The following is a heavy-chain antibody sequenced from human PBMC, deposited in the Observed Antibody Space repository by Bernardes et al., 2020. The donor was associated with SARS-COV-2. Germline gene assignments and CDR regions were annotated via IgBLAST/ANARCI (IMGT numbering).Heavy chain of an antibody. Sequence: GESLQISCKGSGYSFTSYWIGWVRQMPGKGLEWMGIIYPGDSDTRYSPSFQGQVTISADKAISTAYLQWSSLKASDTAMYYSARRRGARYSSGWYHYYYGMDVWGQGTTVTVSS. CDR2: IYPGDSDT. CDR1: GYSFTSYW. V-gene: IGHV5-51*01. CDR3: ARRRGARYSSGWYHYYYGMDV. D-gene: IGHD6-19*01. J-gene: IGHJ6*02.